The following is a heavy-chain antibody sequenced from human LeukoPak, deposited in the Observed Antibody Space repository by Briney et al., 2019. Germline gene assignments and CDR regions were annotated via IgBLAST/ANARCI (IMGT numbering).Heavy chain of an antibody. D-gene: IGHD5-12*01. J-gene: IGHJ4*02. V-gene: IGHV1-46*01. Sequence: ASVKVSCKASGYPFTRHYMHWLRQAPGQGLEWMGIITPSGGTARFAQKFLGRVTMTSDTSTNTVYMELSRLRSEDTAVYYCVRGGADQYFFVYWGQRTLITVSS. CDR2: ITPSGGTA. CDR1: GYPFTRHY. CDR3: VRGGADQYFFVY.